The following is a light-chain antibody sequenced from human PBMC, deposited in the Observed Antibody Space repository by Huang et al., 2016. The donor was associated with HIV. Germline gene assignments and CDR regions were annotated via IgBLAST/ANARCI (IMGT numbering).Light chain of an antibody. J-gene: IGKJ1*01. V-gene: IGKV1-9*01. CDR2: SAS. CDR1: QGISSF. CDR3: QQLNSYPPT. Sequence: IQLTQSPSSLSASVGDRVTITCRASQGISSFLAWYHQKTGKAPKLLIYSASTLQSGVPSTVSGSGSGTDFTLTISSLQPEDFATYHCQQLNSYPPTFGQGTKVEIK.